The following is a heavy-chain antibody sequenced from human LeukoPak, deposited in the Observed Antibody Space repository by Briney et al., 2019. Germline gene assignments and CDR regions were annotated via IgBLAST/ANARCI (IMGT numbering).Heavy chain of an antibody. CDR1: RISFTYW. J-gene: IGHJ4*02. V-gene: IGHV3-7*01. D-gene: IGHD3-3*01. CDR3: ASSFSDDFWSGHF. Sequence: GGSLRLSCAASRISFTYWMSWVRQAPGKGLEWVANIKEDGSAKYYVDSVKGRFIISSDNAKKSLFLQMNSLRVEDTAVYYCASSFSDDFWSGHFWGQGTLVTVSS. CDR2: IKEDGSAK.